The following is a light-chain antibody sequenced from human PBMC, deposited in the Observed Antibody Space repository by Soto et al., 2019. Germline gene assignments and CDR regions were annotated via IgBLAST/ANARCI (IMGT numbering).Light chain of an antibody. V-gene: IGLV2-14*01. Sequence: QSALTQPASVSGSPGQSITISCTGTSGDVGGYNFVSWYQQHPGKAPKLMIFEVSLRHAEVSTRFSGSKSGNTASLTISGPDAEDEDDYYCSSYPNTATPLVFGGGTKLPVL. CDR1: SGDVGGYNF. J-gene: IGLJ2*01. CDR2: EVS. CDR3: SSYPNTATPLV.